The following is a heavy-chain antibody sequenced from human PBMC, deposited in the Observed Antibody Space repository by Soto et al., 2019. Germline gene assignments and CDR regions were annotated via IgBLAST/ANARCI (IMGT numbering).Heavy chain of an antibody. J-gene: IGHJ6*02. D-gene: IGHD2-21*01. CDR1: GGSFSGYY. V-gene: IGHV4-34*01. CDR2: INHSGST. Sequence: PSETLSLTCAVYGGSFSGYYWSWIRQPPGKGLEWIGEINHSGSTNYNPSLKRRVTISVDTSKNQLSLKLSSVTAADTAVYYCARVWTYYYGMDVWGQGTTVTVSS. CDR3: ARVWTYYYGMDV.